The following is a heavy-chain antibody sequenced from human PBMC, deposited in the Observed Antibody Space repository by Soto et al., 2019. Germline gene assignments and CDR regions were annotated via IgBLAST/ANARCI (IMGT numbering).Heavy chain of an antibody. D-gene: IGHD6-13*01. CDR1: GFTFGSYG. Sequence: PGGSLRLSCAASGFTFGSYGMHWVRQAPGKGLEYVSAISSNGGSTHYANSVKGRFTISRDNSKNTLYLQMGSLRAEDMAVYYCARLNPIAAAFDYWGQGTLVTVSS. J-gene: IGHJ4*02. CDR3: ARLNPIAAAFDY. V-gene: IGHV3-64*01. CDR2: ISSNGGST.